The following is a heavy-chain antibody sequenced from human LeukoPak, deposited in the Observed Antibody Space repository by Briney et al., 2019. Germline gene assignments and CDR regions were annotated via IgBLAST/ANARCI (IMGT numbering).Heavy chain of an antibody. CDR1: GGSIGSNSYY. CDR2: IYYSGST. V-gene: IGHV4-39*01. CDR3: ASLPYYYDSSGYYYYYYMDV. J-gene: IGHJ6*03. Sequence: SETLSLTCTVSGGSIGSNSYYWGWIRQPPGKGLEWIGSIYYSGSTYYSPSLKSRVTISVDTSKNQFSLKLSSVTAADTAVYYCASLPYYYDSSGYYYYYYMDVWGKGTTVTVSS. D-gene: IGHD3-22*01.